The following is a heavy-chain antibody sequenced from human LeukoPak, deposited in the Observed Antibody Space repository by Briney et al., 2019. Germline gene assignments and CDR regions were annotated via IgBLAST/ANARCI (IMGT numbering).Heavy chain of an antibody. CDR1: GFTFSSYA. J-gene: IGHJ4*02. V-gene: IGHV3-30*04. D-gene: IGHD5-24*01. CDR2: ISYDGSNK. CDR3: ARGTATIWEQFDY. Sequence: TGGSLRLSCAASGFTFSSYAMHWVRQAPGKGLEWVAVISYDGSNKYYADSVKGRFTISRDNSKNTLYLQMNSLRAEDTAVYYCARGTATIWEQFDYWGQGTLVIVSS.